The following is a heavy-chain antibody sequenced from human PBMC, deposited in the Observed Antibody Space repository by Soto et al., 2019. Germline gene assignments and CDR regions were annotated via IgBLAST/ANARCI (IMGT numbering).Heavy chain of an antibody. Sequence: QLQLQESGPGLVKPSETLSLTCTVSGGSISSNNYYWGWIRQPPGKGLEWIGTIYYSGSTYYNPSLKSRVTISVDTSKNQFSLKRSSVTAADTAVYYCARRGSSSWYGYWGQGTLVTVSS. D-gene: IGHD6-13*01. CDR2: IYYSGST. J-gene: IGHJ4*02. V-gene: IGHV4-39*01. CDR1: GGSISSNNYY. CDR3: ARRGSSSWYGY.